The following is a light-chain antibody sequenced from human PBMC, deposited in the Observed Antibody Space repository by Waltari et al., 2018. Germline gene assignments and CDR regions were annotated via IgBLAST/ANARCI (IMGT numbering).Light chain of an antibody. V-gene: IGLV2-23*02. CDR3: GSYAGSSTFVV. Sequence: QSALTQPASVSGSPGQSITISCTGTSSDIGSYDIVTWYQQHPGKAPKLMIYEVTKRPTGVSDRFSVSKSGNTASLTFSGLQAEDESDHYCGSYAGSSTFVVFGGGTKLTVL. CDR1: SSDIGSYDI. J-gene: IGLJ3*02. CDR2: EVT.